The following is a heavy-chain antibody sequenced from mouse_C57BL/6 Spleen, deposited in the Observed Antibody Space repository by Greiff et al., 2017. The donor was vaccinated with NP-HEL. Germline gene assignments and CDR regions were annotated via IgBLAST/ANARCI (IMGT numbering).Heavy chain of an antibody. V-gene: IGHV1-74*01. CDR1: GYPFTSYW. CDR3: AISENSNYVDY. J-gene: IGHJ2*01. CDR2: IHPSDSDT. Sequence: QVQLQQPGAELVKPGASVKVSCKASGYPFTSYWMHWVKPRPGQGLEWIGRIHPSDSDTNYNQKFKGKATLTVDKSSSTAYMQLSSLTSEDAAVYYCAISENSNYVDYWGQGTTLTDSS. D-gene: IGHD2-5*01.